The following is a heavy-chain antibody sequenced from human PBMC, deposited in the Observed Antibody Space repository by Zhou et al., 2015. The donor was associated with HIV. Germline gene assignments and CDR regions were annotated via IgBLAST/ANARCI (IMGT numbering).Heavy chain of an antibody. CDR2: IIPIFGTA. CDR1: GGTFSSYA. D-gene: IGHD3-22*01. CDR3: ARDRFSGPVYDSSTFDI. J-gene: IGHJ3*02. V-gene: IGHV1-69*01. Sequence: QVQLVQSGAEVKKPGSSVKVSCKASGGTFSSYAISWVRQAPGQGLEWMGGIIPIFGTANYAQKFQGRVTITADESTSTAYMELSSLRSEDTAVYYCARDRFSGPVYDSSTFDIWGQGDNGHRLF.